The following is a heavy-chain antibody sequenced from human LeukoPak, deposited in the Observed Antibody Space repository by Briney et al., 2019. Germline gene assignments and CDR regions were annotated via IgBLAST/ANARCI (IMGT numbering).Heavy chain of an antibody. Sequence: PGGSLRLSCAASGFTFSSYAMSWVRQAPGKGLEWVSGISGSGDSTYYADSVKGRFTISRDNSKNTLYLQMNSLRAEDTAVYYCAKVVDSRRQFDYWGQGTLVTVSS. V-gene: IGHV3-23*01. J-gene: IGHJ4*02. D-gene: IGHD2-15*01. CDR2: ISGSGDST. CDR1: GFTFSSYA. CDR3: AKVVDSRRQFDY.